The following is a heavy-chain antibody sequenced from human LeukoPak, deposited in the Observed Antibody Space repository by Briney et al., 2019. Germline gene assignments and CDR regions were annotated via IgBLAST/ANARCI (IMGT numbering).Heavy chain of an antibody. CDR3: ARVASYSSGWSIDY. CDR2: ISWNSGSI. J-gene: IGHJ4*02. D-gene: IGHD6-19*01. CDR1: GFTFDDYA. Sequence: PGRSLRLSCAASGFTFDDYAMHWVRQAPGKGLEWVSGISWNSGSIGYADSVKGRFTISRDNAKNSLYLQMNSLRAEDTAVYYCARVASYSSGWSIDYWGQGTLVTVSS. V-gene: IGHV3-9*01.